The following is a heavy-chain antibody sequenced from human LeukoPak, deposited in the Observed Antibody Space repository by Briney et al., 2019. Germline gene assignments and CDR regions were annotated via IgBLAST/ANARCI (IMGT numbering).Heavy chain of an antibody. CDR1: GGSISSYY. J-gene: IGHJ3*02. CDR3: ARGRYETTIFGVVIPDAFDI. D-gene: IGHD3-3*01. Sequence: SETLSLTCTVSGGSISSYYWSWIRQPPGKGLEWIGYIYYSGSTNYNPSLKSRVTISVDTSKNQFSLKLSSVTAADTAVYYCARGRYETTIFGVVIPDAFDIWGQGTMVTVSS. V-gene: IGHV4-59*01. CDR2: IYYSGST.